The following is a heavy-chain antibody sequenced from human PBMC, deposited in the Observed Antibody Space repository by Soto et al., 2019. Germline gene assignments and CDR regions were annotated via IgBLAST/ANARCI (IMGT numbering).Heavy chain of an antibody. CDR1: GFTFSTYG. J-gene: IGHJ4*02. V-gene: IGHV3-30*03. D-gene: IGHD5-18*01. CDR3: ARDSIDTTMVRFDC. CDR2: ISYDGSNK. Sequence: QVQLVESGGGVVQPGRSLRLSCAASGFTFSTYGMHWVRQAPGKGLEWVAVISYDGSNKYYADSVKGRFTISRDNSKNTLYLQMNSLSADDTAVYYCARDSIDTTMVRFDCWGQGTLVTVSS.